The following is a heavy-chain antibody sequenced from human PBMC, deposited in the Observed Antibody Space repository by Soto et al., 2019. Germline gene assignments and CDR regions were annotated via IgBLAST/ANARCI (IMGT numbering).Heavy chain of an antibody. V-gene: IGHV3-74*01. J-gene: IGHJ5*02. Sequence: EVQLVESGGGLVQPGGSLRLSCAASGFTFSSYWMHWVRQAPGKGLVWVSRINSDGSSTSYADSVKGRFTISRDNAKNTLQLQMNSVRAEDTAVYYCARDFSSLITFGGVIVGGGWFDPWGQGTLVTVSS. CDR2: INSDGSST. D-gene: IGHD3-16*02. CDR3: ARDFSSLITFGGVIVGGGWFDP. CDR1: GFTFSSYW.